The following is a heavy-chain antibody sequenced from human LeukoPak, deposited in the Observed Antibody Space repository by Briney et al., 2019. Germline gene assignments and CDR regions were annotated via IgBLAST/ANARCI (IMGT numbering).Heavy chain of an antibody. CDR2: IRGNGET. Sequence: GGSLRLSCVATGLSFSSFAMSWVRQGPARGLGWVSSIRGNGETFYGDSVKGRFTLYSDSSTNTVYFQLNNLRVEDTAIYYCARASWVSTTDAVRWGQGTLVTVSS. V-gene: IGHV3-23*01. CDR3: ARASWVSTTDAVR. D-gene: IGHD1-14*01. CDR1: GLSFSSFA. J-gene: IGHJ4*02.